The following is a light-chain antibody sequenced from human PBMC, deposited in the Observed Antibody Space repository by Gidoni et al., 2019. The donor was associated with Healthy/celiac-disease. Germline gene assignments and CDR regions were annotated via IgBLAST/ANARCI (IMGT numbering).Light chain of an antibody. CDR3: QQSYSTLWT. J-gene: IGKJ1*01. V-gene: IGKV1-39*01. CDR1: QSSSSY. CDR2: AAS. Sequence: DIQMTQSPSSLSASVGNRVTITCRASQSSSSYLNWYQQKPGKAPTLLIYAASRLQSGVPSRFSGRGSGTYFTLTISSLQPEVFATYYCQQSYSTLWTFGQGTKVEIK.